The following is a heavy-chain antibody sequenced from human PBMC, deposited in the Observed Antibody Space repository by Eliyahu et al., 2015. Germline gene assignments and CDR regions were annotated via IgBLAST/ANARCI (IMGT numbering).Heavy chain of an antibody. CDR2: ITSNSNI. CDR1: GFTXSNYN. CDR3: ARTLKYCNTTNCYQAPQYF. D-gene: IGHD2-2*01. Sequence: EVQLVESGGGXVXPGGSLRVSCAASGFTXSNYNMNWVHQAPGKGLEWVSSITSNSNIYYADSVKGRFTISRDNAKNSLYLQMDSLRAEDTAVYYCARTLKYCNTTNCYQAPQYF. J-gene: IGHJ1*01. V-gene: IGHV3-21*02.